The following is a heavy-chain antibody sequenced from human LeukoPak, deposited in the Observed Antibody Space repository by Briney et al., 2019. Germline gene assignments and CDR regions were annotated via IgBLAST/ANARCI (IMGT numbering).Heavy chain of an antibody. V-gene: IGHV4-34*01. J-gene: IGHJ4*02. CDR1: GGSFSGYY. D-gene: IGHD3-16*02. Sequence: PSETLSLTYAVYGGSFSGYYWSWIRQPPGKGLEWIGEINHSGSTNYNPSLKSRVTISIDTSKNQFSLKLSSVTAADTAVYYCARSEYDYVWGSYRYSPYYFDYWGQGTLVTVSS. CDR3: ARSEYDYVWGSYRYSPYYFDY. CDR2: INHSGST.